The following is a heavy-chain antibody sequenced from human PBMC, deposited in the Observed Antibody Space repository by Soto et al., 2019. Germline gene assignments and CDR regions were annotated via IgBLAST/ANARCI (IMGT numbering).Heavy chain of an antibody. CDR1: GTSIRGYY. Sequence: QVQLQESSPGLIKPSETLSVTCSVSGTSIRGYYWTWIRQPPGKGLEWIGYIYYTGTTKYNPSLKSRVTISVDTSKNQFSLRLNSVTAADTAVYYCAREVSSFGSNHFDSWGQGALVTVSS. V-gene: IGHV4-59*01. D-gene: IGHD3-10*01. CDR3: AREVSSFGSNHFDS. J-gene: IGHJ4*02. CDR2: IYYTGTT.